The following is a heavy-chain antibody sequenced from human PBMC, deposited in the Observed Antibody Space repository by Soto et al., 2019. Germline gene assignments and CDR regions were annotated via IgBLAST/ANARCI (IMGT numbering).Heavy chain of an antibody. J-gene: IGHJ6*02. D-gene: IGHD2-2*01. CDR3: ARKGADCSSTSCYFAIHYYGMDV. CDR1: GGTFSSYA. CDR2: IIPIFGTA. V-gene: IGHV1-69*13. Sequence: ASVKVSCKASGGTFSSYAISWVRQAPGQGLEWMGGIIPIFGTANYAQKFQGRVTITADESTSTAYMELSSLRSEDTAVYYCARKGADCSSTSCYFAIHYYGMDVWGQGTTVTVSS.